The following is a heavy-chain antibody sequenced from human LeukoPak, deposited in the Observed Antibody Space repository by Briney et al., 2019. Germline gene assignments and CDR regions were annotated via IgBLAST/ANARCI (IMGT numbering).Heavy chain of an antibody. CDR1: GGTFSSYA. V-gene: IGHV3-23*01. D-gene: IGHD3-10*01. CDR2: ISGSGGST. CDR3: ARDSLPRVFLPGGYFQH. J-gene: IGHJ1*01. Sequence: GASVKVSCKASGGTFSSYAMSWVRQAPGKGLEWVSAISGSGGSTYYADSVKGRFTISRDNSKNTLYLQMNSLRAEDTAVYYCARDSLPRVFLPGGYFQHWGQGTLVTVSS.